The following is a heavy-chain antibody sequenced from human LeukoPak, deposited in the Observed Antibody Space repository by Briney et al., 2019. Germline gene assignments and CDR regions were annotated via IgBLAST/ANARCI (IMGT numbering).Heavy chain of an antibody. CDR2: ISGGADTI. Sequence: PGGSLRLSCAVSGFIFSSYAMSWVRQAPGKGLEWVSAISGGADTIYYADSVRGRFTISRDNSKNTLYLQMNSLRAEDTAVYYCAKAYYDTTHFDSWGQGTLVTVSS. J-gene: IGHJ4*02. CDR1: GFIFSSYA. V-gene: IGHV3-23*01. CDR3: AKAYYDTTHFDS. D-gene: IGHD3-22*01.